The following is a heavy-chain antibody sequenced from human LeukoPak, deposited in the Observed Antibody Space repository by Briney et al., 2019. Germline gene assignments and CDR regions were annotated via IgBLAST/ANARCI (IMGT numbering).Heavy chain of an antibody. CDR2: ILYSGIT. J-gene: IGHJ2*01. CDR1: GGSIISGGSY. CDR3: SRRDCSNSSCLYWYFDL. V-gene: IGHV4-39*07. Sequence: PSETLSLTCNVSGGSIISGGSYWGWIRQPPGRGLEWIVSILYSGITYDNPSLKSRVTISVDTSKNQFSLSLSSVTAADTALYFSSRRDCSNSSCLYWYFDLWGRGNLLTVSS. D-gene: IGHD2-2*01.